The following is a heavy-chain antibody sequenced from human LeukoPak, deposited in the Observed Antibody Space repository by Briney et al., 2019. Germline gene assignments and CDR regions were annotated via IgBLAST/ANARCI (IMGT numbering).Heavy chain of an antibody. V-gene: IGHV4-31*03. J-gene: IGHJ2*01. CDR1: GGSISSGASD. D-gene: IGHD3-22*01. Sequence: SETLSLTCTVSGGSISSGASDWGWVRQHPKRGLEWVGYINHSGSTYYNPSLGSRVTMSVDTSKNQFSLKLSSVTAADSAVYYCARAARQGFTMIVVPFFYFDLWGRGTLVTVSS. CDR2: INHSGST. CDR3: ARAARQGFTMIVVPFFYFDL.